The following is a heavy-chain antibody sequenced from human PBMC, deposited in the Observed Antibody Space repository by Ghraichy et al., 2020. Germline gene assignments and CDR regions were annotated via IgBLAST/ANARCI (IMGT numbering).Heavy chain of an antibody. V-gene: IGHV3-23*01. CDR1: GFSFSTTG. J-gene: IGHJ2*01. CDR2: ISSSGGET. Sequence: GGYLRLSCAASGFSFSTTGMSWVRQAPGRGPEWVSSISSSGGETYYGDSVKGRFTVSRDNSKNTLYLQMNSLTVEDTAVFYCVKIGVIGLWYFDLWGRGTLVRVSS. CDR3: VKIGVIGLWYFDL. D-gene: IGHD2-21*01.